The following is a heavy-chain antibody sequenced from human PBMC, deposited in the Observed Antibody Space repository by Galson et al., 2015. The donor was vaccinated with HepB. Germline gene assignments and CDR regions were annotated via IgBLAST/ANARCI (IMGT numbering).Heavy chain of an antibody. Sequence: SVKFSCKASGYEFNKYGLSWVRQAPGQGLEWMGWVSGYDGSANYAPKFQGRVTMTTEKSTGTAYMEMRSLRSDDTAVYYCARDSRLELHLNNYYSYGMDVWGQGTAVTVS. CDR1: GYEFNKYG. D-gene: IGHD1-7*01. CDR2: VSGYDGSA. V-gene: IGHV1-18*01. J-gene: IGHJ6*02. CDR3: ARDSRLELHLNNYYSYGMDV.